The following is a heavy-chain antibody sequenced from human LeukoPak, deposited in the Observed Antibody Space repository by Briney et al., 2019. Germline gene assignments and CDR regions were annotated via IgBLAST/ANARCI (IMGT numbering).Heavy chain of an antibody. Sequence: GGSLTLLCAAAGFTVSSNYMSWVRHAPGKGLEWVSVIYSGVSTYYADSVKGRFTISRDDSKNTLYLQMNSLRAEDTAVYYCARVRYSGYYWFDPWGQGTLVTVSS. CDR2: IYSGVST. V-gene: IGHV3-66*01. CDR3: ARVRYSGYYWFDP. CDR1: GFTVSSNY. D-gene: IGHD5-12*01. J-gene: IGHJ5*02.